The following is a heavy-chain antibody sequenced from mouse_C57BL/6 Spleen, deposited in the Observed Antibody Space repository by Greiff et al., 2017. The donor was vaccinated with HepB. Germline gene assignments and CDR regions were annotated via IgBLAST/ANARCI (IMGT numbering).Heavy chain of an antibody. CDR2: IYPRDGST. CDR1: GYTFTSYD. J-gene: IGHJ2*01. CDR3: ASPFYGSSPYYFDY. Sequence: QVQLQHSGPELVKPGASVKLSCKASGYTFTSYDINWVKQRPGQGLEWIGWIYPRDGSTKYNEKFKGKATLTVDTSSSTAYMELHSLTSEDSAVYFCASPFYGSSPYYFDYWGQGTTLTVSS. V-gene: IGHV1-85*01. D-gene: IGHD1-1*01.